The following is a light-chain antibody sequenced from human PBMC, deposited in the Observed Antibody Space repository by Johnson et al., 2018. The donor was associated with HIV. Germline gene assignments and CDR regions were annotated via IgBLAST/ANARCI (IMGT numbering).Light chain of an antibody. CDR1: SSDIGNNY. V-gene: IGLV1-51*01. CDR3: GTWDSSLSAEV. J-gene: IGLJ1*01. CDR2: DDN. Sequence: QSVLTQPPSVSAAPGQKVIISCSGGSSDIGNNYVSWYQHLPGTAPKLLIYDDNKRPSGIPDRFSGSKSGTSATLGITGLQTGDEADYYCGTWDSSLSAEVFGTGTKVTVL.